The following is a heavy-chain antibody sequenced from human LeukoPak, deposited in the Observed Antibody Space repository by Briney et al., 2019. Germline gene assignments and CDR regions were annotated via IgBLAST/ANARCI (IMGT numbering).Heavy chain of an antibody. CDR2: ISSSGSTI. V-gene: IGHV3-48*03. Sequence: GGSLRLSCAASGFTFSSYEMNWVRQAPGKGLEWVSYISSSGSTIYYADSVKGRFTISRDNAKNSLYLRMNSLRAEDTAVYYCASMITFGGVIVPPFDYWGQGTLVTVSS. J-gene: IGHJ4*02. CDR3: ASMITFGGVIVPPFDY. D-gene: IGHD3-16*02. CDR1: GFTFSSYE.